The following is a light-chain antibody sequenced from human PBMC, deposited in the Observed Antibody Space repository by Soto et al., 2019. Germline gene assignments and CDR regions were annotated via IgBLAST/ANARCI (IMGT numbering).Light chain of an antibody. CDR1: QYIGSN. J-gene: IGKJ1*01. V-gene: IGKV3-20*01. Sequence: KVMTHSLATLSVTPGERASLSFRASQYIGSNLAWYQQKPGQAHRLLIYGAYSRATGITDRFSGDGSGTDFTLTINRREPEDFAVYYCQQYSSSPWTFGKGTKVDI. CDR3: QQYSSSPWT. CDR2: GAY.